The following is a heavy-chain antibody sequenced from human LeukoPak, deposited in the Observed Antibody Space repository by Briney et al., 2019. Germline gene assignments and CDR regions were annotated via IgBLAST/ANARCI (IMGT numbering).Heavy chain of an antibody. V-gene: IGHV3-48*01. CDR1: GFTFSSYS. Sequence: AGGSLRLSCAASGFTFSSYSMNWVRQAPGKGLEWVSYISSSSTIYYADSVKGRFTISRDNAKNSLYLQMNSLRAEDTAVYYCARDSPRPHYYYMDVWGKGTTVTVSS. J-gene: IGHJ6*03. CDR3: ARDSPRPHYYYMDV. CDR2: ISSSSTI.